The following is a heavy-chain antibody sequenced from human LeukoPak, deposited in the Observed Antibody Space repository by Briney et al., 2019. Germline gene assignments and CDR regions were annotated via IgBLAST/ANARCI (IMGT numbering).Heavy chain of an antibody. D-gene: IGHD4-17*01. Sequence: GGSLRLSCAASGFTFDDYAMHWVRQAPGKGLEWVSGISWNSGSMGYADSVKGRFTISRDNAKNSLYLQMNSLRAEDTALYYCAKDITTVTTGGWFDPWGQGTLVTVSS. CDR2: ISWNSGSM. CDR1: GFTFDDYA. CDR3: AKDITTVTTGGWFDP. J-gene: IGHJ5*02. V-gene: IGHV3-9*01.